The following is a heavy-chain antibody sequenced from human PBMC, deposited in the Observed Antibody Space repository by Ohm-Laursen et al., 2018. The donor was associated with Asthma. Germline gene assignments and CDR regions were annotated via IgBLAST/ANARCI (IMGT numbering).Heavy chain of an antibody. Sequence: SLRLSCAASRFTFSTYGMHWVRQAPGKGLEWVAVISYDGSDKYSADSVKDRFTISRDNSKNTLYLQMNSLRAEDTAVYYCARDSGYSSGWYFDYWGQGTLVTVSS. D-gene: IGHD6-19*01. V-gene: IGHV3-30*03. J-gene: IGHJ4*02. CDR3: ARDSGYSSGWYFDY. CDR2: ISYDGSDK. CDR1: RFTFSTYG.